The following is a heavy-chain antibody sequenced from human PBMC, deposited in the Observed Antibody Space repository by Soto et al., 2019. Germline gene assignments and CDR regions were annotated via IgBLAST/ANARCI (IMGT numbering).Heavy chain of an antibody. D-gene: IGHD3-10*01. V-gene: IGHV3-30*03. CDR1: GFTFSNYG. J-gene: IGHJ4*02. CDR3: ARAYYFGSGTSYTLYY. CDR2: ISDDGVSK. Sequence: LRLSCAASGFTFSNYGMHWVRQAPGKGLEWVAAISDDGVSKYYADSVQGRFTISRDNSESAVFLQMNSLRPDDTALYFCARAYYFGSGTSYTLYYWGQGTQVTVSS.